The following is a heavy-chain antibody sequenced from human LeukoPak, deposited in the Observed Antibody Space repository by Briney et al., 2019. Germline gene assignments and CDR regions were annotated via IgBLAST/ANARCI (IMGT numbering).Heavy chain of an antibody. V-gene: IGHV3-20*04. Sequence: GGSLRLSCTASGVAFDELGISWVRHVPGEGLEWVAGIKWGVGNTGYADPLRGPFTISRDTAKNSLCLRMDSLRAEVTALYCSARAPITGPFYFDYCGQGNLFSVSS. J-gene: IGHJ4*02. CDR3: ARAPITGPFYFDY. CDR2: IKWGVGNT. D-gene: IGHD1-14*01. CDR1: GVAFDELG.